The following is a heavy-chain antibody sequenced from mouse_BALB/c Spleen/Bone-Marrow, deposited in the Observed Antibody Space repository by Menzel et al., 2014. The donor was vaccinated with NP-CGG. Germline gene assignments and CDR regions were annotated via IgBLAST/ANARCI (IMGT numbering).Heavy chain of an antibody. Sequence: EVQLVESGGGLVKPGGSLKLSCAVSGFAFSDYYMYWVRQNPEKRLEWVATINDGGSYTYYPDSVKGRFTISRDNAKNNLYLQMRSLKSEDTAMYYCARDGNFAMDYWGQGTSVTVSS. CDR2: INDGGSYT. CDR1: GFAFSDYY. CDR3: ARDGNFAMDY. J-gene: IGHJ4*01. D-gene: IGHD2-1*01. V-gene: IGHV5-4*02.